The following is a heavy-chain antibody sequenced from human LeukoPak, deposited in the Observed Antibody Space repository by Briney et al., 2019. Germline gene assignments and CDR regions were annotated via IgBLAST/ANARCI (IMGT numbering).Heavy chain of an antibody. V-gene: IGHV4-59*08. J-gene: IGHJ3*02. CDR1: GGSISSYY. D-gene: IGHD3-3*02. Sequence: SETLSLTCTVSGGSISSYYWSWIRQPPGKGPEWIGYIYYSGSTNYNPSLKSRVTISVDTSKNQFSLKLSSVTAADTAVYYCARLPLGFDAFDIWGQGTMVTVSS. CDR3: ARLPLGFDAFDI. CDR2: IYYSGST.